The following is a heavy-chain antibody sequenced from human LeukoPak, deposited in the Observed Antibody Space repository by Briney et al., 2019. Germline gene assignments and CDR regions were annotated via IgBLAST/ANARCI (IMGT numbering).Heavy chain of an antibody. Sequence: SETLSLTCTVSGGSISSYYWSWVRQPAGKGLEWIGRIYTSGGTNYNPSLKSRVTMSVDTSKNQFSLKLSSVTAADTAVYYCASSTYYYDSSGFGYWGQGTLVTVSS. D-gene: IGHD3-22*01. CDR2: IYTSGGT. CDR3: ASSTYYYDSSGFGY. J-gene: IGHJ4*02. CDR1: GGSISSYY. V-gene: IGHV4-4*07.